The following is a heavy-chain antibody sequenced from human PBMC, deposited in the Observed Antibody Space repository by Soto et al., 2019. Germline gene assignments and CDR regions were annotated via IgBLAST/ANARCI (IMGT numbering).Heavy chain of an antibody. CDR2: INAGNGNT. J-gene: IGHJ5*02. Sequence: ASVKACCKASGDASTSYAMQWARQATEQRLEWMGWINAGNGNTKYSQKFQGRVTITRDTSASTAYMELSSLRSEDTAVYYCARVSRVCSSTSCYNSRYNWFDPWGQGTLVTVSS. CDR3: ARVSRVCSSTSCYNSRYNWFDP. D-gene: IGHD2-2*02. V-gene: IGHV1-3*01. CDR1: GDASTSYA.